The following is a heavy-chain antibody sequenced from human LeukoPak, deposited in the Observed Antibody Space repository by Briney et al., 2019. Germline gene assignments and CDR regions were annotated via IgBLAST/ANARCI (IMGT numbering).Heavy chain of an antibody. D-gene: IGHD3-10*01. CDR1: GGSFSGYY. Sequence: PSETLSLTCAVYGGSFSGYYWSWIRQPPGKGLEWIGEINHSGSTNYNPSLKSRVTISVDTPKNQFSLKLSSVTAADTAVYYCARGGGSGSYSLDYWGQGTLVTVSS. J-gene: IGHJ4*02. V-gene: IGHV4-34*01. CDR2: INHSGST. CDR3: ARGGGSGSYSLDY.